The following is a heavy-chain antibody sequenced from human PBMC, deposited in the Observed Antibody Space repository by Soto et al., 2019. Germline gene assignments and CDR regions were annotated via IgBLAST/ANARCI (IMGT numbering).Heavy chain of an antibody. Sequence: SETLSLTCAVSGGSITSGNSYSWAWIRQPPGRGLEWIGSISQTGATSYNPSLKSRVSVSLDKSKNQFSLRLSSVTAADMAVYYCARAVSPYFGTWFDPWGQEPWSPSPQ. CDR1: GGSITSGNSYS. D-gene: IGHD3-10*01. J-gene: IGHJ5*02. CDR2: ISQTGAT. V-gene: IGHV4-30-2*01. CDR3: ARAVSPYFGTWFDP.